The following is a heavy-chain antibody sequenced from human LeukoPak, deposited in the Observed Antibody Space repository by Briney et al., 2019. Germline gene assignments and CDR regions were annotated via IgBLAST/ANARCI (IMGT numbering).Heavy chain of an antibody. CDR2: IIPILGIA. CDR3: ARVSSNSRGDYFDY. Sequence: SVKVSCKASGGTFSSYAISWVRQAPGQGLEWMGSIIPILGIANYAQKFQGRVTITADKSTSTPYMELSSLRSEDTAVYYCARVSSNSRGDYFDYWGQGTLVTVSS. CDR1: GGTFSSYA. V-gene: IGHV1-69*04. J-gene: IGHJ4*02. D-gene: IGHD4-23*01.